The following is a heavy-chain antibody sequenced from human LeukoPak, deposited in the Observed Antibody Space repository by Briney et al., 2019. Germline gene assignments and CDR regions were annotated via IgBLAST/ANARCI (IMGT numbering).Heavy chain of an antibody. CDR1: GFTFTSYG. J-gene: IGHJ4*02. Sequence: GGSLRLSCAASGFTFTSYGMHWVRQAPGKGLEWVAIISYDGSNKFYADSVKGRFTISRDNSKNTLYLQMNSLTAEDTAVYYCAKDVGMTAIRGFDYWGQGTLAIVSS. D-gene: IGHD2-21*02. V-gene: IGHV3-30*18. CDR3: AKDVGMTAIRGFDY. CDR2: ISYDGSNK.